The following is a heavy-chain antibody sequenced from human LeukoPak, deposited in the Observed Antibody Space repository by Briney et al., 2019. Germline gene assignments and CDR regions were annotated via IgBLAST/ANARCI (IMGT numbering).Heavy chain of an antibody. J-gene: IGHJ4*02. CDR2: ISTSSSYI. CDR1: GFTFSTYS. CDR3: ASPGSISTGGPI. D-gene: IGHD3-9*01. V-gene: IGHV3-21*01. Sequence: GGSLRLSCAASGFTFSTYSMNWVRQAPGKGLEWVSSISTSSSYIKYADSVKGRFTISRDNARNPLSLQMNSLTAEDTAVYYCASPGSISTGGPIWGQGSLVTVSS.